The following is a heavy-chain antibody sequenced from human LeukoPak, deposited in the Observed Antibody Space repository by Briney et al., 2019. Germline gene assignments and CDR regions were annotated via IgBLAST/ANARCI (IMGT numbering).Heavy chain of an antibody. J-gene: IGHJ3*01. CDR1: GFTFSR. CDR3: ARDSRFCTSSHCRGDAFDL. D-gene: IGHD2-8*01. V-gene: IGHV3-7*01. Sequence: GGSLRLSCSASGFTFSRMSWVRQAPGKGLEWVANIKQDGSQEYYLDSVRGRFTISRDNAKNSVSLQMSSLRAEDTAVYYCARDSRFCTSSHCRGDAFDLWGQGTMVTVTS. CDR2: IKQDGSQE.